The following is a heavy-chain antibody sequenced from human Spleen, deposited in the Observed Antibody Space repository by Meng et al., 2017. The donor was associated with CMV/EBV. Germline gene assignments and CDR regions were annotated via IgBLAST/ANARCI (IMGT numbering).Heavy chain of an antibody. Sequence: GESLKISCAASGFTFSSYAMSWVRQAPGKGLEWVSAISGSGGSTYYADSVKGRFTISRDNSKNTLYLQMNSLRAEDTAVYYCAKGVTFYYDRAYCDSWGQGALVTVSS. D-gene: IGHD3-22*01. V-gene: IGHV3-23*01. J-gene: IGHJ4*02. CDR2: ISGSGGST. CDR3: AKGVTFYYDRAYCDS. CDR1: GFTFSSYA.